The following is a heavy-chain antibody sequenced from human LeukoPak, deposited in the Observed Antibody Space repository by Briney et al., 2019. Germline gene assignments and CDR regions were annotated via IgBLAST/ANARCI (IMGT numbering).Heavy chain of an antibody. Sequence: GGYLRLSCAASGFTLNNFGMHWVRQAPGKGLEWVSFIGYEGVHKYYADSVKGRYTISKDNSKATLYLQMNSLRPEDMAVYYCAKDLHGGYSSDYWGQGTLVTVFS. V-gene: IGHV3-30*02. D-gene: IGHD4-23*01. CDR3: AKDLHGGYSSDY. CDR2: IGYEGVHK. CDR1: GFTLNNFG. J-gene: IGHJ4*02.